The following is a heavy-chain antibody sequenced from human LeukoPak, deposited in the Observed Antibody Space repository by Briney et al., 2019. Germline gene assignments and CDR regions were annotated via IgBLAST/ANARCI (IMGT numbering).Heavy chain of an antibody. Sequence: GESLKISCKGSGYRFTSYWIGWVRQMPGKGLEWMGIFYPGDSDTRYSPSFQGQVTISADKSISTAYLQWSSLKASDTAMCYCTRGALRGVFDYWGQGTLVTVSS. CDR1: GYRFTSYW. D-gene: IGHD4-17*01. CDR2: FYPGDSDT. CDR3: TRGALRGVFDY. V-gene: IGHV5-51*01. J-gene: IGHJ4*02.